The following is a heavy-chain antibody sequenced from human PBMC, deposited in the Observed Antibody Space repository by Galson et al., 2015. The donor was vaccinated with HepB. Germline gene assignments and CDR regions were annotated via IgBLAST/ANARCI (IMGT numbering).Heavy chain of an antibody. CDR1: GYTFTSSG. D-gene: IGHD6-13*01. CDR2: ISAYNGNT. V-gene: IGHV1-18*01. CDR3: ARGIAAAGRPTYYYYYMDV. J-gene: IGHJ6*03. Sequence: SVKVSCKASGYTFTSSGISWVRQAPGQGLEWMGWISAYNGNTNYAQKLQGRVTMTTDTSTSTAYMELRSLRSDDTAVYYCARGIAAAGRPTYYYYYMDVWGKGTTVTVSS.